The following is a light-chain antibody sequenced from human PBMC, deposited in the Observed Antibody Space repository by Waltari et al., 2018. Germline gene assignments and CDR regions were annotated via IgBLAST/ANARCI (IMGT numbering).Light chain of an antibody. Sequence: DIVLTQSPDFQSVTPKEKATIACRASQRIGSSIHWYKQKPDQSTKLLIKYASQSFSGVPSRFSGSGSGTDFTLTINSLEAEDAATYYCHQSYTLPRTFGQGTKVEIQ. CDR3: HQSYTLPRT. V-gene: IGKV6-21*01. CDR2: YAS. J-gene: IGKJ1*01. CDR1: QRIGSS.